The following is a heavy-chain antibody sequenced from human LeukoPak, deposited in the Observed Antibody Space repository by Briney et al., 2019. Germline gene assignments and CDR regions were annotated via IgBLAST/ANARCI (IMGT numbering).Heavy chain of an antibody. CDR3: ARGIVGATYFDY. Sequence: ASVRVSCKASGYTFTSYYMHWVRQAPGQGLEWMGIINRSGGSTSYAQKFQGRVTMTRDTSTSTVYMELSSLRSEDTAVYYCARGIVGATYFDYWGQGTLVIVSS. V-gene: IGHV1-46*01. CDR2: INRSGGST. D-gene: IGHD1-26*01. J-gene: IGHJ4*02. CDR1: GYTFTSYY.